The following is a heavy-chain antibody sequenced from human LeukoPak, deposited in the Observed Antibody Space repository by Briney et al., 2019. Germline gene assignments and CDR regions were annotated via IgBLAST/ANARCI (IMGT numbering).Heavy chain of an antibody. Sequence: GGSLRLSCAASGFTFSSYDMHWVRQATGKGLEWVSAIGTAGDTYYPGSVKGRFTISRENAKNSLYLQMNSLRAGDTAVYYCARSYYYDSSGDYYYYGMDVWGQGTTVTVSS. CDR2: IGTAGDT. CDR3: ARSYYYDSSGDYYYYGMDV. V-gene: IGHV3-13*04. CDR1: GFTFSSYD. J-gene: IGHJ6*02. D-gene: IGHD3-22*01.